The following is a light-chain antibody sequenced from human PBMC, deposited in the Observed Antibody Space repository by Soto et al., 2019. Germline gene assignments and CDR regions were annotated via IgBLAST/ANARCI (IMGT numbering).Light chain of an antibody. V-gene: IGLV1-44*01. J-gene: IGLJ1*01. CDR3: ASWDDSLNGRV. Sequence: QSVLTQPPSASGTPGQRVTVSCSGSSSNIASNTVNWYQQLPGTAPKLLIYSNDQRPSGVPDRFSASKSGTSASLAISGLQSEDEADYYCASWDDSLNGRVFGTGTKVTAL. CDR1: SSNIASNT. CDR2: SND.